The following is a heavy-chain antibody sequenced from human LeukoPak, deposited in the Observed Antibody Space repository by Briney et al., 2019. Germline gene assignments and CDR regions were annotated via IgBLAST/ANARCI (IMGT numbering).Heavy chain of an antibody. Sequence: ASVTVSCTASGYTCTSYYMPWVRQAPGQGLEWMGMIYPRDGSTSYAQKFQGRVTVTRETSTSTVRMELRGLRSEDTAVYYCARDQEGFDYWGQGTLVTVSS. J-gene: IGHJ4*02. CDR2: IYPRDGST. CDR3: ARDQEGFDY. V-gene: IGHV1-46*01. CDR1: GYTCTSYY.